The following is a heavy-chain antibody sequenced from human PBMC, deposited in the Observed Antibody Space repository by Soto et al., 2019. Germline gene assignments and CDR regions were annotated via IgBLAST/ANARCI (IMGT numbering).Heavy chain of an antibody. CDR1: GFTFSSYA. CDR2: ISGSGGST. V-gene: IGHV3-23*01. J-gene: IGHJ4*02. D-gene: IGHD3-3*01. Sequence: PGGSLRLSCAASGFTFSSYAMSWVRQAPGKGLEWVSAISGSGGSTYYADSVKGRFTISRDNSKNTLYLQMNSLRAEDTAVYYCAKDRGTWGRFLEWLLSYFDYWGQGTLVTVSS. CDR3: AKDRGTWGRFLEWLLSYFDY.